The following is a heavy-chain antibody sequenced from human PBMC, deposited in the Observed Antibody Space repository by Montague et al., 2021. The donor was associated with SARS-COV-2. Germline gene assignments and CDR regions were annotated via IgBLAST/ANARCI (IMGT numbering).Heavy chain of an antibody. CDR1: GGPLGGHL. Sequence: SETLSLTCAVSGGPLGGHLWTWINHTPGKRPEWVCVISHDGATTYNPSLKSRATVSVDTSRNQFSLKLNSVTAADTGVYYCARAPTFYDVLTGHDSELDVWGRGTMVIVSS. J-gene: IGHJ3*01. V-gene: IGHV4-34*01. CDR2: ISHDGAT. CDR3: ARAPTFYDVLTGHDSELDV. D-gene: IGHD3-9*01.